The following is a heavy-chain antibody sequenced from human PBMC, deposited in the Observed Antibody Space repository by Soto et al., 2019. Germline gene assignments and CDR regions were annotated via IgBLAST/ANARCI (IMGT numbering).Heavy chain of an antibody. CDR1: GLTFSTYS. J-gene: IGHJ4*02. CDR2: ISGSGNYT. V-gene: IGHV3-21*01. Sequence: GGSLRLSCAASGLTFSTYSMNWVRQAPGKGLEWVSSISGSGNYTHYADFLRGRFTISRDNAKTSLYLQMNSLRAEDTAVYYCAREGINNYNEYYFDSWGQGTVVTVSS. D-gene: IGHD4-4*01. CDR3: AREGINNYNEYYFDS.